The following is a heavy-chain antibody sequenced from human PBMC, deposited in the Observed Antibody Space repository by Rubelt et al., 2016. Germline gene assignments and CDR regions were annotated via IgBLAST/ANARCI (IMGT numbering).Heavy chain of an antibody. D-gene: IGHD1-26*01. J-gene: IGHJ4*02. CDR2: IYYSGIT. CDR3: ARPDGVGTTWY. CDR1: GGSFRDNS. Sequence: QVQLNQWGAGLLKPSETLSLTCAVYGGSFRDNSWNWIRQSPGKGLEWIGYIYYSGITHYNPSLKSRVTLSVDTSKSQFSLRLSSVTAADTAVYYCARPDGVGTTWYWGQGTLVTVSS. V-gene: IGHV4-34*11.